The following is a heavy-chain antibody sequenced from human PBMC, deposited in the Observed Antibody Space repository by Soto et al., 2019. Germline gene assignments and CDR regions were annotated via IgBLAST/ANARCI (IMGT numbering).Heavy chain of an antibody. J-gene: IGHJ6*02. CDR3: ARGSAAAYIPYYYYYGMDV. D-gene: IGHD6-13*01. V-gene: IGHV4-34*01. CDR1: NGSFSVYY. Sequence: LSLTCAVYNGSFSVYYRTWFRQPPGKGLEWIGEINHSGSTNYNPSLKSRVTISVDTSKNQFSLKLSSVTAADTAVYYCARGSAAAYIPYYYYYGMDVWGQGTTVTVSS. CDR2: INHSGST.